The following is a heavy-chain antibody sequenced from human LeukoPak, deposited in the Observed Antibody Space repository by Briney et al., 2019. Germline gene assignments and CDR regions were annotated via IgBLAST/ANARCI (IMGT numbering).Heavy chain of an antibody. CDR1: GGSISSGGYS. V-gene: IGHV4-30-2*05. J-gene: IGHJ3*02. D-gene: IGHD3-16*01. Sequence: PSQTLSLTCAVSGGSISSGGYSWSWIRQPPGKGLEWIGYIYHSGSTYYNPSLKSRVTISVDTSKNQFSLKLSSVTAADTAVYYCARGGDLNAFDIWGQGTMVTVSS. CDR3: ARGGDLNAFDI. CDR2: IYHSGST.